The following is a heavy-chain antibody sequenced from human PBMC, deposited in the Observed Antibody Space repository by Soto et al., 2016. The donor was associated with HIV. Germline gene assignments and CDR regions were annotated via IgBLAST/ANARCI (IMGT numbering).Heavy chain of an antibody. Sequence: EVQLLESGGGLVQPGGSLRLSCAASGFTFSSSAMSWVRQAPGKGLEWVSAISGSGGSTYYADSLKGRFAISRDNSKNTLCLQMNSLRAEDTAVYYCAKSGNSSGYYYRNWFDPWGQGTLVTVSS. CDR2: ISGSGGST. J-gene: IGHJ5*02. D-gene: IGHD3-22*01. CDR3: AKSGNSSGYYYRNWFDP. V-gene: IGHV3-23*01. CDR1: GFTFSSSA.